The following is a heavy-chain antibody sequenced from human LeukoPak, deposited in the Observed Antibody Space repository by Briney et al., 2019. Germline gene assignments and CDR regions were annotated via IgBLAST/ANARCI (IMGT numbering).Heavy chain of an antibody. D-gene: IGHD1-26*01. CDR2: ISSSSSTI. CDR1: GFTFSSYS. CDR3: ARDWRLGATALDY. Sequence: GGSLRLSCAASGFTFSSYSMNWVRQAPGKGLEWVSYISSSSSTIYYADSVKGRFTISRDNAKNSLYLQMNSLRAEDTAVYYCARDWRLGATALDYWGQGTLVTVSS. J-gene: IGHJ4*02. V-gene: IGHV3-48*04.